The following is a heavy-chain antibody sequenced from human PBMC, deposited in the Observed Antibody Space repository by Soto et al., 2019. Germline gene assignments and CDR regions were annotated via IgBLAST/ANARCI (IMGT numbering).Heavy chain of an antibody. Sequence: GSLRLSCAASGFTFRNYAMSWVRQAPGKGLEWVSRISGNGGDINYADSVKGRFTISRDNSKNTLYLQMKSLRAEDTAVYYCAKRGDIVEVSRTFVGYGMDVWGQGTTVTVSS. CDR3: AKRGDIVEVSRTFVGYGMDV. J-gene: IGHJ6*02. D-gene: IGHD2-2*01. CDR2: ISGNGGDI. V-gene: IGHV3-23*01. CDR1: GFTFRNYA.